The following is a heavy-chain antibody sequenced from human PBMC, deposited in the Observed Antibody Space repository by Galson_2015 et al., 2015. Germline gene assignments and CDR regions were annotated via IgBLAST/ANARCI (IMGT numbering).Heavy chain of an antibody. CDR1: GFTFNTYS. V-gene: IGHV3-48*01. CDR2: ISSGSGTI. J-gene: IGHJ4*02. D-gene: IGHD6-19*01. CDR3: ARASGTPFFDY. Sequence: SLRLSCAASGFTFNTYSMNWVRQAPGKGLEWVSYISSGSGTIYYADSVKGRFTISRDNAKNSLYLQMNSLRAEDTAVYFCARASGTPFFDYWGQGALVTASS.